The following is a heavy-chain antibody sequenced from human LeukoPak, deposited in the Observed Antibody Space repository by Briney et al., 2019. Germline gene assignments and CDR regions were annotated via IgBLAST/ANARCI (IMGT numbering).Heavy chain of an antibody. D-gene: IGHD5-24*01. CDR2: INPSGGST. CDR1: GYTFTSYY. J-gene: IGHJ6*03. V-gene: IGHV1-46*01. Sequence: GASVKVSCKASGYTFTSYYMHWVRQAPGQGLEWMGIINPSGGSTSYAQKFQGRVTMTRDTSISTAYMELSRLRSDDTAVYYCARGMATISYYYYYYMDVWGKGTTVTVSS. CDR3: ARGMATISYYYYYYMDV.